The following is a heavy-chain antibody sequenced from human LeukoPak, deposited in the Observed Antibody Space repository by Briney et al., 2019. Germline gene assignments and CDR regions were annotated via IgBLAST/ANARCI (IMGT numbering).Heavy chain of an antibody. CDR1: GFTFSSFG. CDR2: IWDDGSKK. V-gene: IGHV3-33*01. J-gene: IGHJ4*02. D-gene: IGHD2-15*01. CDR3: ARNLGSCSGGTCYEDF. Sequence: PGGSLRLSCAASGFTFSSFGMHWVRQAPGKGLEWVAVIWDDGSKKHYADSVKGRFTISRDNSKNTLCLQMDSLRAEDTAVYYCARNLGSCSGGTCYEDFWGQGTLVTVSP.